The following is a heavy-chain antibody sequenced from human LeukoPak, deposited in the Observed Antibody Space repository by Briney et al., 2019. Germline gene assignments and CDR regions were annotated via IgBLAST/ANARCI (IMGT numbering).Heavy chain of an antibody. CDR3: ARDLYDGSGYHNHWYIDL. J-gene: IGHJ2*01. Sequence: SETLSLTCTVSGGSISSYYWSWIRQPAGKGLEWIGRIYTSGSTNYNPSLKSRVTMSVDTSKNQFSLKLSSVTAADTAMYYCARDLYDGSGYHNHWYIDLWGRGTLVTVSS. CDR1: GGSISSYY. D-gene: IGHD3-22*01. V-gene: IGHV4-4*07. CDR2: IYTSGST.